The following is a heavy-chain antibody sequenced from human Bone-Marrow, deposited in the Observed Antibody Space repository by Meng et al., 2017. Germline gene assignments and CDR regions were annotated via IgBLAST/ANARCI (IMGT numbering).Heavy chain of an antibody. CDR2: INHSGST. J-gene: IGHJ4*02. CDR3: ARGVASPIFSTVVTPAFDY. V-gene: IGHV4-34*01. CDR1: GGSFSGYY. Sequence: QVQPRQWGAGLLKPSETLALACAVYGGSFSGYYWSWIRQPPGKGLEWIGEINHSGSTNYNPSLKSRVTISVDTSKNQFSLKLSSVTAADTAVYYCARGVASPIFSTVVTPAFDYWGQGTLVTVSS. D-gene: IGHD4-23*01.